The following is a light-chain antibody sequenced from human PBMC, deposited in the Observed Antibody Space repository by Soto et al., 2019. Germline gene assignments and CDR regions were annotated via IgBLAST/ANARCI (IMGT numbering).Light chain of an antibody. CDR2: EVF. Sequence: QSALTQPASVSGSPGQSITISCTATSSDVGGYNYVSWYQQYPGKAPKLMIYEVFNRPSGVSNRFSGSKSGNTASLIISGLQAEDEAHYYCQSYDPSLSAVVFGGGTKVTVL. CDR3: QSYDPSLSAVV. V-gene: IGLV2-14*01. J-gene: IGLJ2*01. CDR1: SSDVGGYNY.